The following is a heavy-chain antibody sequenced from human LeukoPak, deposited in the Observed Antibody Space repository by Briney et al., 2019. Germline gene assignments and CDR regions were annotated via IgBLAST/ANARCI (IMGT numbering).Heavy chain of an antibody. CDR1: GGSISSSSYY. V-gene: IGHV4-61*02. CDR2: IYTSGST. D-gene: IGHD5-24*01. CDR3: ARGSKDGYNPAGRYYYYMDV. J-gene: IGHJ6*03. Sequence: PSETLSLTCTVSGGSISSSSYYWGWIRQPAGKGLEWIGRIYTSGSTNYNPSLKSRVTMSVDTSKNQFSLKLSSVTAADTAVYYCARGSKDGYNPAGRYYYYMDVWGKGTTVTISS.